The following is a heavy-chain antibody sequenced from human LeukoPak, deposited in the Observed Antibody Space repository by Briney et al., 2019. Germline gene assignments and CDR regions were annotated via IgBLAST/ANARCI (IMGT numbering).Heavy chain of an antibody. CDR3: ARETHYDSSGYHNDY. CDR1: GFTFSDYY. J-gene: IGHJ4*02. Sequence: GALRLSCAASGFTFSDYYMSWIRQAPGRGLEWVSYISSSGSFIYYADSVKGRFTISRDNAQNSLYLQMNSLRAEDTAVYYCARETHYDSSGYHNDYWGQGTLVTVSS. V-gene: IGHV3-11*04. D-gene: IGHD3-22*01. CDR2: ISSSGSFI.